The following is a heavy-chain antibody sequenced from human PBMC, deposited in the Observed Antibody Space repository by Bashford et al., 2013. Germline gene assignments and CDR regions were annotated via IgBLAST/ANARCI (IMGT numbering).Heavy chain of an antibody. CDR2: ISSSGADTFI. V-gene: IGHV3-11*04. J-gene: IGHJ3*01. D-gene: IGHD1-7*01. Sequence: GSLRLSCAASAFSLSDYYMNWIRQAPGKGLEWVSYISSSGADTFIYYADSVKGRFALSRDNAKNSLYLQMNSLRAEDTAVYYCAREGDTLNWNYGRDALDFWGQGTLVTVSS. CDR3: AREGDTLNWNYGRDALDF. CDR1: AFSLSDYY.